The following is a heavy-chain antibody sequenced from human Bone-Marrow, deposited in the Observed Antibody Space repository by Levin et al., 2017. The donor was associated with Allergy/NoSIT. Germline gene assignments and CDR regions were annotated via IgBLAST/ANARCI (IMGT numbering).Heavy chain of an antibody. CDR1: GGSISSSSYY. V-gene: IGHV4-39*02. CDR2: IYYSGST. Sequence: SETLSLTCTVSGGSISSSSYYWGWIRQPPGKGLEWIGSIYYSGSTYYNPSLKSRVTISVDTSKNQFSLKLSSVTAADTAVYYCAREEARPRAFDIWGQGTMVTVSS. CDR3: AREEARPRAFDI. D-gene: IGHD6-6*01. J-gene: IGHJ3*02.